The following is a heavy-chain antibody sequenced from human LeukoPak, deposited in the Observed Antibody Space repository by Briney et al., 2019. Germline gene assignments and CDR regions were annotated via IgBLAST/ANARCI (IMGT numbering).Heavy chain of an antibody. Sequence: GGTLRLSWAASGFTFSSYGMHWVRQAPGKGLEWVAVISYDGSNKYYADSVKGRFTISRDNSKNTLYLQMNSLRAEDTAVYYCAKDQYSSGGRYYYYGMDVWGQGTTVTVSS. J-gene: IGHJ6*02. V-gene: IGHV3-30*18. D-gene: IGHD6-19*01. CDR1: GFTFSSYG. CDR2: ISYDGSNK. CDR3: AKDQYSSGGRYYYYGMDV.